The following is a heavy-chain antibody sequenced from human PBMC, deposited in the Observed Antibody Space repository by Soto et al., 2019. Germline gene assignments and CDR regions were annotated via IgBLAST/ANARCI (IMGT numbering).Heavy chain of an antibody. CDR2: ISGNNGDT. D-gene: IGHD3-10*01. J-gene: IGHJ4*02. CDR1: GYTFTSQG. V-gene: IGHV1-18*01. CDR3: ARASVSGSYYSYY. Sequence: QIQLVQSGAEVKEPGASVKVSCRAVGYTFTSQGITWVRQAPGQGLEWMVWISGNNGDTKYAQKFQGRVTMTTDTSTSTGYMEVRSLSSDDTAVYYGARASVSGSYYSYYWGQGTQVTVSS.